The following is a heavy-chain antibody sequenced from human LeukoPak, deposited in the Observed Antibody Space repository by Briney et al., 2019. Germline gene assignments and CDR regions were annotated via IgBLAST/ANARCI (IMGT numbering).Heavy chain of an antibody. CDR2: IYYSGST. D-gene: IGHD5-12*01. CDR3: ARGVVATRAFDY. CDR1: GGSISSGGYY. Sequence: KASETLSLTCTVSGGSISSGGYYWSWIRQHPGKGLEWIGYIYYSGSTYYNPSLKSRGTISVDTSKNQFSLKLSSVTAADTAVYYCARGVVATRAFDYWGQGTLVTVSS. J-gene: IGHJ4*02. V-gene: IGHV4-31*03.